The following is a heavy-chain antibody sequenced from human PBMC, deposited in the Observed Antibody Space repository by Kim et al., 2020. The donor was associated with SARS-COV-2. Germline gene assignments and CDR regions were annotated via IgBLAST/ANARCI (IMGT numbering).Heavy chain of an antibody. CDR1: GFSLTTSGVG. Sequence: SGPTLVKPTQTLTLTCTFSGFSLTTSGVGVGWIRQSPGKALEWLAVIYWEDYKRYSPSLKSRVTITKDTSKNQVVLTMTNMDPVDTGTYYCAHRRTVVGSSWLDPWGQGTLVTVSS. CDR3: AHRRTVVGSSWLDP. J-gene: IGHJ5*02. CDR2: IYWEDYK. V-gene: IGHV2-5*02. D-gene: IGHD2-15*01.